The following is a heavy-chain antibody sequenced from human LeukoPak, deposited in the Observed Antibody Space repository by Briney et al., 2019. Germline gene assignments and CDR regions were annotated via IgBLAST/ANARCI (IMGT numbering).Heavy chain of an antibody. CDR3: ARAAMIEVLAPDYFDY. CDR2: IYYSGST. Sequence: PSETLSLTCTVSGGSISSGGYYWSWIRQHPGKGLEWIGYIYYSGSTYYNPSLKSRVTISVDTSKNQFSLKLSSVTAADTAVYYCARAAMIEVLAPDYFDYWGQGTLVTVSS. J-gene: IGHJ4*02. V-gene: IGHV4-31*03. D-gene: IGHD3-22*01. CDR1: GGSISSGGYY.